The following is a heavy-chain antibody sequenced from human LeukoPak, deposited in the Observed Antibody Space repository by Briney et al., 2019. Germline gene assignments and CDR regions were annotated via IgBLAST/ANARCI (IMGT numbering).Heavy chain of an antibody. CDR1: GYTFTNYY. CDR3: ARELAGVDH. CDR2: INPSDGST. D-gene: IGHD6-19*01. J-gene: IGHJ4*02. V-gene: IGHV1-46*01. Sequence: ASVKVSCKASGYTFTNYYMHWVRQAPGQGLEWMGIINPSDGSTRYAQKFQGRVTMTRDTSTSTVYMEVRSLRSEDTAVYYCARELAGVDHWGQGTLVTVSS.